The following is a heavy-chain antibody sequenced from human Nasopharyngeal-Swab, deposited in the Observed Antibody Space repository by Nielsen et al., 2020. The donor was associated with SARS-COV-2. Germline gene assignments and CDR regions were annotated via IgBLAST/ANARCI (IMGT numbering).Heavy chain of an antibody. J-gene: IGHJ1*01. V-gene: IGHV3-53*01. CDR3: ARDLGGGYCTTTNCPGS. CDR2: TEIGGTT. CDR1: GFTFSNYA. D-gene: IGHD2-2*01. Sequence: GESLKISCEASGFTFSNYAMSWVRQAPGKGLEWVSVTEIGGTTHYADSVKGRFSISRDSSTNTLYLQMNNVRAEDTAVYYCARDLGGGYCTTTNCPGSWGQGTLVTVSS.